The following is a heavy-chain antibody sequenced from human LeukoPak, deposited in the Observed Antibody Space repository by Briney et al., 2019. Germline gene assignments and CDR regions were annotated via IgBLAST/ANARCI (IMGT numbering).Heavy chain of an antibody. CDR1: GFTFSNYA. CDR2: ISDSAGAT. V-gene: IGHV3-23*01. D-gene: IGHD1-7*01. J-gene: IGHJ4*02. Sequence: RGSLRLSCAASGFTFSNYAMTWVRQAPGKGLEWVSSISDSAGATYYADSVRGRFTISRDNSGSTLYLQINSLRADDTAVYYCAKGGTTAWTAVDYWGQGTLVTVSS. CDR3: AKGGTTAWTAVDY.